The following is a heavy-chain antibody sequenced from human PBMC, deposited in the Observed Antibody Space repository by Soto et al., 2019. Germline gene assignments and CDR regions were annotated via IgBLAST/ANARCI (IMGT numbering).Heavy chain of an antibody. Sequence: SLKVSCKASGGTFSSYAISWVRQAPGQGLEWMGGIIPIFGTANYAQKFQGRVTITADESTSTAYMELSSLRSEDTAVYYCAREISVITGTTVYLIWFDPWGQGTQVTVSS. D-gene: IGHD1-20*01. CDR2: IIPIFGTA. V-gene: IGHV1-69*13. J-gene: IGHJ5*02. CDR3: AREISVITGTTVYLIWFDP. CDR1: GGTFSSYA.